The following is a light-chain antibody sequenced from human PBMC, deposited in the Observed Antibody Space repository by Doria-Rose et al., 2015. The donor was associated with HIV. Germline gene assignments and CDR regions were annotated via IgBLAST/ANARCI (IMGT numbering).Light chain of an antibody. Sequence: TQSPGTLSLSPGERATLSCRASQSFSSTYLAWYQQKPGQAPSLLIYDESTRATGIPDRFSASGSGTDFTLAINRLEPEDFALYYCHQYGTSWTFGQGTKVEI. CDR3: HQYGTSWT. J-gene: IGKJ1*01. CDR2: DES. V-gene: IGKV3-20*01. CDR1: QSFSSTY.